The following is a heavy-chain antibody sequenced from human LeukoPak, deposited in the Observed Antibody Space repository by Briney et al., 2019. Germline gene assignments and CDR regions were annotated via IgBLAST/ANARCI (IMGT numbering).Heavy chain of an antibody. CDR3: ARVFSVVPDY. V-gene: IGHV3-30-3*01. J-gene: IGHJ4*02. Sequence: GGSLRLSCAASGFTFSSYAMHWVRQAPGKGLEWVAVISYDGSNKYYADSVKGRFTISRDNSKNTLYLQMNSLRAEDTAVYYCARVFSVVPDYWGQGTLVTVSS. CDR2: ISYDGSNK. D-gene: IGHD4-23*01. CDR1: GFTFSSYA.